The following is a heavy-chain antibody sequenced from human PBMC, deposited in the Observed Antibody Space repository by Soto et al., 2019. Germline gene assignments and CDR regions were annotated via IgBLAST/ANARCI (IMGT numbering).Heavy chain of an antibody. V-gene: IGHV3-23*01. Sequence: GGSLRLSCAASGFTFSSYAMSWVRQAPGKGLEWVSAISGSGGSTYYADSVKGRFTISRDNSKNTLYLQMNSLRAEDTAVYYCAKAQDIVVVPAAMYYYYYGMDVWGQGTTVTVSS. J-gene: IGHJ6*02. CDR1: GFTFSSYA. D-gene: IGHD2-2*01. CDR2: ISGSGGST. CDR3: AKAQDIVVVPAAMYYYYYGMDV.